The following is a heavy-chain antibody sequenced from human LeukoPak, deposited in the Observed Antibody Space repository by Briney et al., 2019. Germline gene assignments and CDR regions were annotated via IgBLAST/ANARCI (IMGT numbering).Heavy chain of an antibody. Sequence: ASVKVSCKVSGYTLTELSMHWVRQAPGKGLEWMGGFDPEDGETIYAQKFQGRVTTTEDTSTDTAYMELSSLRSEDTAVYYCARGGKIVVVAATRYNWFDPWGQGTLVTVSS. V-gene: IGHV1-24*01. CDR2: FDPEDGET. J-gene: IGHJ5*02. D-gene: IGHD2-15*01. CDR3: ARGGKIVVVAATRYNWFDP. CDR1: GYTLTELS.